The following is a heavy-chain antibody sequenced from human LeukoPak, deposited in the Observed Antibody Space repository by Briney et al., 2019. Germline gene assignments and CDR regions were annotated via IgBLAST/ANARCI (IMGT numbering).Heavy chain of an antibody. CDR3: SRESGAFCPFGY. J-gene: IGHJ4*02. Sequence: SETLSLTCGVSGGSIRSTNWWSWVRRPPGQGLEWIGEISLSGQTNFNPSLNGRVTMSLDESRNQLSLKLTSVTAADTAIYYCSRESGAFCPFGYWGQGTLVIVPP. V-gene: IGHV4/OR15-8*02. CDR2: ISLSGQT. D-gene: IGHD1-26*01. CDR1: GGSIRSTNW.